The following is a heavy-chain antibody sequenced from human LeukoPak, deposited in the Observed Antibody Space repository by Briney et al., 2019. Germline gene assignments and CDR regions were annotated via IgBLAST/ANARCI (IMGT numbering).Heavy chain of an antibody. D-gene: IGHD3-16*02. CDR1: GFTFSTFA. J-gene: IGHJ3*02. V-gene: IGHV3-21*01. CDR3: ARVSAGVIGMKDVFDI. CDR2: IFPSGGEI. Sequence: GGSLRLSCAASGFTFSTFAMIWVRQPPGKGLEWVSSIFPSGGEIHYADSVKGRFTISRHNAKNSLYLQMNSLRAEDTAVYYCARVSAGVIGMKDVFDIWGQGTMVTVSS.